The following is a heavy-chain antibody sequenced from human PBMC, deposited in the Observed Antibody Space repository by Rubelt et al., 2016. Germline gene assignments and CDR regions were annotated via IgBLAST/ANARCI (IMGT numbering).Heavy chain of an antibody. D-gene: IGHD3-9*01. CDR1: GESLSGYY. Sequence: QVQLQESGPGLVEPSETLSLTCTVSGESLSGYYGNWIRQPPGKGLEWIGEVSHSGSTNYNPSLKSRVTISVDTSKNQFSLKLCSVTAADTAVYYCARHQLYDIVTGLYGMDVWGQGTTVTVSS. CDR3: ARHQLYDIVTGLYGMDV. J-gene: IGHJ6*02. V-gene: IGHV4-34*10. CDR2: VSHSGST.